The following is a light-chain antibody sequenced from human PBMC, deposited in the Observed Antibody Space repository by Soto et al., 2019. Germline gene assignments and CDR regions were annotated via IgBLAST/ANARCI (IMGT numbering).Light chain of an antibody. CDR2: DTS. CDR3: QKYDEYPLN. CDR1: QGIRNY. J-gene: IGKJ4*01. Sequence: DIQMTQSPSSLSASVLDRVTITFRSSQGIRNYSAWYQQKPGKVPNLLIWDTSKLHSGVPSRFSGSGSGTEFTLTIGSLQRDDFATYWCQKYDEYPLNFGGGTKVDIK. V-gene: IGKV1-16*01.